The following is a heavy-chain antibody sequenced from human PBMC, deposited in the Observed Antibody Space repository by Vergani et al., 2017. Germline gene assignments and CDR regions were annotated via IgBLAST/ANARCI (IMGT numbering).Heavy chain of an antibody. CDR2: IRSSSSYR. Sequence: EVQLVESGGGLVKPGGSLRLSCVASGFTFGSYSMNWVRQAPGKGLEWVSFIRSSSSYRYYADSVKGRFTISRDNGEYSLLLQMNSLRPEDTAVYYCAGGVPGYQLATQYFQHWGQGTLVTVSS. CDR3: AGGVPGYQLATQYFQH. V-gene: IGHV3-21*01. D-gene: IGHD2-2*01. J-gene: IGHJ1*01. CDR1: GFTFGSYS.